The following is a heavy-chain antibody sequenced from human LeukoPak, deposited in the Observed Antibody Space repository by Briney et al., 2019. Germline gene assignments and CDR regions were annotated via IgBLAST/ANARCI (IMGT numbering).Heavy chain of an antibody. J-gene: IGHJ4*02. CDR3: ARPKRGSYDY. Sequence: GGSLRLSCAMSGFTFSSYWMSWVRQAPGKRLEWVANIKQDGSEKYYVDSVKGRFTISRDSAKNSLYLQMNSLRAEDTAVYYCARPKRGSYDYWGQGTLVTVSS. D-gene: IGHD1-26*01. CDR2: IKQDGSEK. V-gene: IGHV3-7*01. CDR1: GFTFSSYW.